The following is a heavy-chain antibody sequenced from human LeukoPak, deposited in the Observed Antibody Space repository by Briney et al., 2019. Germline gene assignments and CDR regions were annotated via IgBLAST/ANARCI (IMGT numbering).Heavy chain of an antibody. V-gene: IGHV1-8*03. D-gene: IGHD2-2*01. CDR3: ARPYCSSKTCKRWFDP. J-gene: IGHJ5*02. Sequence: ASVMVSCKASGYTFNTYDIHWVRQAAGQGLEWMGWVNLNSGNSGYEQKFQGRVTITMNTSITTAYLGLDNLTSEDTAVYYCARPYCSSKTCKRWFDPWGQGTLVTVSA. CDR2: VNLNSGNS. CDR1: GYTFNTYD.